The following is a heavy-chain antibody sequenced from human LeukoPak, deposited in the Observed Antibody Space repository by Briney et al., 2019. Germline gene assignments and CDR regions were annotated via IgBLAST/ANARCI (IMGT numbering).Heavy chain of an antibody. CDR2: FDPEDGET. CDR1: GYTLTELS. V-gene: IGHV1-24*01. Sequence: ASVKVSCKVSGYTLTELSMHWVRQAPGKGLEWMGGFDPEDGETIYAQKFQGRVTMTEATSTDTAYMELSSLRSEDTAVYYCATEAVVPAAIRGCWFDPWGQGTLVTVSS. CDR3: ATEAVVPAAIRGCWFDP. D-gene: IGHD2-2*02. J-gene: IGHJ5*02.